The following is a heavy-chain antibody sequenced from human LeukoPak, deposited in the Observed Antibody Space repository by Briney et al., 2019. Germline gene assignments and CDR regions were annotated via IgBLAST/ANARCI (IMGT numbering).Heavy chain of an antibody. V-gene: IGHV4-59*02. D-gene: IGHD3-22*01. CDR3: ARGYYDSRGYSNAFDI. CDR1: GGSVSSSY. Sequence: SETLSVTCTVSGGSVSSSYWSWIRQPPAKRLEWIGFIHYKQNTNYNPSLQSRVTISLDTPKNQFSLYLNSVTAADTAVYYCARGYYDSRGYSNAFDIWGQGTMVIVSS. CDR2: IHYKQNT. J-gene: IGHJ3*02.